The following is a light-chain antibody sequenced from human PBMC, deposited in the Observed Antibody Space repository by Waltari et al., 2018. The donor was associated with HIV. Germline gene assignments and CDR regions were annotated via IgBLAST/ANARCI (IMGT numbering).Light chain of an antibody. Sequence: QSALTQPPSASGSPGQSVTISCTGTSSDIGGYNYVSWYQQHPGKAPKRFIYEVTKRPSGLPNRFSGSKSGNTASLTVSGLQAEDEADYYCVSYAGSNTVIFGGGTRLTVL. J-gene: IGLJ2*01. CDR2: EVT. V-gene: IGLV2-8*01. CDR3: VSYAGSNTVI. CDR1: SSDIGGYNY.